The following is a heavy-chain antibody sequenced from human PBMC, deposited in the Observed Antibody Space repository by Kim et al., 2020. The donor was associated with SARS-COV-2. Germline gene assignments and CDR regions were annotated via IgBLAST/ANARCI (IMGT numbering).Heavy chain of an antibody. J-gene: IGHJ4*02. CDR2: ISENGGNT. V-gene: IGHV3-23*01. CDR1: GILFSTHA. CDR3: AKTVQGY. Sequence: GVSLRLSCAASGILFSTHAMSWVRQAPGKGLEWVSSISENGGNTYYADSVKGRFTISRDNSKNTLYLQMNSLRAEDTAIYYCAKTVQGYWGQGTLVTVSS.